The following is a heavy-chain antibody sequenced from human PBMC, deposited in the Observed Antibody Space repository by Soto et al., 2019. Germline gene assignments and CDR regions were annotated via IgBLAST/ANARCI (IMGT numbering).Heavy chain of an antibody. J-gene: IGHJ3*02. D-gene: IGHD3-9*01. V-gene: IGHV4-31*03. CDR3: ARRHDILTGSDAFDI. Sequence: QVLLQESGPGLLKPSQTLSLTCTMSGGSMSSDGFYWSWIRQHPGKGLEWIGDFNYSGSTSYTPSLKSRRLISVDKSKNQFSLRLTSVTAADTAVYYCARRHDILTGSDAFDIWGQGTKVTVSS. CDR2: FNYSGST. CDR1: GGSMSSDGFY.